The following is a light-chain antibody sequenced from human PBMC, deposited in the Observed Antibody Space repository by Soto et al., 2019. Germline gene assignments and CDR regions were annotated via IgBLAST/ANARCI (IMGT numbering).Light chain of an antibody. V-gene: IGKV3-15*01. CDR3: QQYAQRWT. Sequence: EREVTQSPAALSVSPGQSFTLSCLSSQNIGGNLAWYQQRPGQSPRLLIYAASDRATGVPARLSGSGSGTEFTLTINSLQSEDFAVYYCQQYAQRWTFGQGTKLDIK. CDR2: AAS. CDR1: QNIGGN. J-gene: IGKJ1*01.